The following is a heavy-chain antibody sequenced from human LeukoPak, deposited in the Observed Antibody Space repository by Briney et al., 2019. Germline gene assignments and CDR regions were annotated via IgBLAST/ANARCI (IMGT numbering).Heavy chain of an antibody. CDR1: GFTVSSNY. J-gene: IGHJ3*02. Sequence: AGGSLRLSCAASGFTVSSNYMGWVRQAPGKGLEWVSSISSSSSYIYYADSVKGRFTISRDNAKNSLYLQMNSLRAEDMALYYCAKGTHSSSLRDAFDIWGQGTMVTVSS. CDR3: AKGTHSSSLRDAFDI. D-gene: IGHD6-13*01. CDR2: ISSSSSYI. V-gene: IGHV3-21*04.